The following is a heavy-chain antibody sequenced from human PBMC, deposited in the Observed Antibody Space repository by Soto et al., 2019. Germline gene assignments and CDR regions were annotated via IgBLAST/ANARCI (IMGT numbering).Heavy chain of an antibody. CDR3: ARHKAVAGTPTFGMDV. Sequence: GASRTISCSASGFTVSINYMSWVRQAPGKGLEWVSVIYSGGSTYYADSVKGRFTISRDNSKNTLYLQMNSLRAEDTAVYYCARHKAVAGTPTFGMDVWGQGTTVTVSS. J-gene: IGHJ6*02. CDR1: GFTVSINY. CDR2: IYSGGST. D-gene: IGHD6-19*01. V-gene: IGHV3-53*01.